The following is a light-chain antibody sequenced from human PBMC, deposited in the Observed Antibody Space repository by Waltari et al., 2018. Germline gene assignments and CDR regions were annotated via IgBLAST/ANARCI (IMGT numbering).Light chain of an antibody. V-gene: IGKV1-39*01. J-gene: IGKJ1*01. Sequence: DIQMTQSPSSLSAFVGDRVTITCRASQSITNYLNWYQQKPGKAPNLLISAASSLQRGVPSRFSGSGSGTDFTLTISSLQPEDFATYYCQQTYSFPRTFGQGTKVEIK. CDR1: QSITNY. CDR3: QQTYSFPRT. CDR2: AAS.